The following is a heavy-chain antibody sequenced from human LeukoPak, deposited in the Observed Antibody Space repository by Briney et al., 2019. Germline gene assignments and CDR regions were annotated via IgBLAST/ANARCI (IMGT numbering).Heavy chain of an antibody. D-gene: IGHD2-15*01. V-gene: IGHV3-23*01. J-gene: IGHJ4*02. CDR1: GFTFSSYA. Sequence: GGSLRLSCAASGFTFSSYAMSWVRQAPGKGLEWVSAISGSGGSTYYADSVKGRFTISRDNSKNTLYLQMNSLRAEDTAVYYCARDGGPFCSGGSCYGDYWGQGTLVTVSS. CDR2: ISGSGGST. CDR3: ARDGGPFCSGGSCYGDY.